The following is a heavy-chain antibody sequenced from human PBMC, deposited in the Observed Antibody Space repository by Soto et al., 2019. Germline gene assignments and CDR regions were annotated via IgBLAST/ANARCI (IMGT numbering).Heavy chain of an antibody. Sequence: PGGSLRLSCVASGFTFNTYGMHWVRQAPGKGLEWVGVISYDGTNHYYPDSVKGRFTISRDNSKNTLYLQMNSLRVEDTAVYYCARAYCGGDCYGMDVWGQGTTVTVSS. J-gene: IGHJ6*02. D-gene: IGHD2-21*01. CDR2: ISYDGTNH. V-gene: IGHV3-30*03. CDR1: GFTFNTYG. CDR3: ARAYCGGDCYGMDV.